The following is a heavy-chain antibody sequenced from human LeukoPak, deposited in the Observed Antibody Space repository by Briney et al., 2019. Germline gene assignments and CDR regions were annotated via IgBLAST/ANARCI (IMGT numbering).Heavy chain of an antibody. CDR3: ARDGSLPDY. V-gene: IGHV3-74*01. J-gene: IGHJ4*02. CDR1: VFTFSNYW. CDR2: IISDGSST. Sequence: PGGSLRLSCAASVFTFSNYWMHWVRQTPGKGLVWVSRIISDGSSTSYADSVKGRFTISRDNAKNTLYLQMNSLRAEDTAVYYCARDGSLPDYWGQGTLVTVSS.